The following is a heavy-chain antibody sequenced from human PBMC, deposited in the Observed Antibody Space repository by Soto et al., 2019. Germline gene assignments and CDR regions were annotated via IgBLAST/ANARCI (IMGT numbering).Heavy chain of an antibody. CDR1: GFTFTSSA. V-gene: IGHV1-58*01. Sequence: ASVKVSCKASGFTFTSSAVQWVRPACGQRLEWIGWIVVGSGNTNYAQKFQERVTITRDLSTSTAYMELSSLRSEDTAVYYCAADPHQVGYGSGCSCYGAYYHYGIDVWGQGTTVTGSS. J-gene: IGHJ6*02. CDR2: IVVGSGNT. CDR3: AADPHQVGYGSGCSCYGAYYHYGIDV. D-gene: IGHD2-15*01.